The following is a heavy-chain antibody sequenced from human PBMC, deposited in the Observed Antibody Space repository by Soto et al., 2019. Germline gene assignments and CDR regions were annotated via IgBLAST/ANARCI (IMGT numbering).Heavy chain of an antibody. CDR2: ISDYNGNT. V-gene: IGHV1-18*01. J-gene: IGHJ6*02. CDR1: GYTFNNYG. D-gene: IGHD3-10*01. CDR3: ARDGYYDSGSYGMDV. Sequence: QVQLVQSGAEVKKPGASVKVSCKTSGYTFNNYGISWVRQAPGQGLEWMGWISDYNGNTNYPQKFQGRVTMTTDTSTNTVYMVLTSLRSDDTAVYYCARDGYYDSGSYGMDVWGRGTTVTVSS.